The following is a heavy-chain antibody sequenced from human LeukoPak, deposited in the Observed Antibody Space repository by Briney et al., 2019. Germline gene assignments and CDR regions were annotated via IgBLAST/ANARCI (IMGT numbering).Heavy chain of an antibody. D-gene: IGHD2-21*02. J-gene: IGHJ6*02. Sequence: ASVTVSCKASGGTFSSYAISWVRQAPGQGLEWLGGIIPIFGTANYAQKFQGRVTITADESTSTAYMELSSLRSEDTAVYYCALVVVTAIRYYYYYGMDVWGQGTTVTVSS. CDR1: GGTFSSYA. CDR2: IIPIFGTA. CDR3: ALVVVTAIRYYYYYGMDV. V-gene: IGHV1-69*13.